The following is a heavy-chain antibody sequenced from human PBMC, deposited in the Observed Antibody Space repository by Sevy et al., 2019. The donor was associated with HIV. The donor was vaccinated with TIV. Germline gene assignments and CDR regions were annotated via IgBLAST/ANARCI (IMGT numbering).Heavy chain of an antibody. Sequence: GSLRLSCVASGFTFSSYAMSWVRQAPGKGLEWVSAISGSGGSTYYADSVKGRFTISRDNSKNTLYLQMNSLRAEDTAVYYCAKDIVLVVAAHDGMDVWGQGTTVTVSS. J-gene: IGHJ6*02. CDR3: AKDIVLVVAAHDGMDV. CDR2: ISGSGGST. V-gene: IGHV3-23*01. D-gene: IGHD2-15*01. CDR1: GFTFSSYA.